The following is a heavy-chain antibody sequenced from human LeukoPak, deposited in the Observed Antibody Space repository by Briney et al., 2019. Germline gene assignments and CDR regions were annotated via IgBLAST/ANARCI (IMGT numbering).Heavy chain of an antibody. V-gene: IGHV3-48*04. D-gene: IGHD1-1*01. Sequence: GGSLRLSCAASGFTFSSYSMNWVRQAPGKGLEWVSYISSSSSTRYYADSVKGRFTVSRDNAKNSLYLQMNSLRAEDTAVYYCARDIRATGTSFDYWGQGTPVTVSS. CDR1: GFTFSSYS. CDR2: ISSSSSTR. CDR3: ARDIRATGTSFDY. J-gene: IGHJ4*02.